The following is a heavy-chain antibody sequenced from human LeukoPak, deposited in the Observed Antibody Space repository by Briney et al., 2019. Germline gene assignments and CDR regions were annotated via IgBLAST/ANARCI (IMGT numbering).Heavy chain of an antibody. J-gene: IGHJ4*02. Sequence: GASVKVSCKASGYTFTGYYMHWVRQAPGQGLEWMGWINPNSGGTNYAQKFQGRFTMTRDTSISTAYMELSGLRSDDTAVYYCARGPVDYYDSSGFDYWGQGTLVTVSS. D-gene: IGHD3-22*01. CDR2: INPNSGGT. CDR3: ARGPVDYYDSSGFDY. V-gene: IGHV1-2*02. CDR1: GYTFTGYY.